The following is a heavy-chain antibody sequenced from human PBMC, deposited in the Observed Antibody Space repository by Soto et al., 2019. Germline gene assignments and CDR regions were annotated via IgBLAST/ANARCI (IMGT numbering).Heavy chain of an antibody. D-gene: IGHD3-3*01. CDR3: AKDRFWTPKDYYYGMDV. CDR2: MYHSGNT. J-gene: IGHJ6*02. V-gene: IGHV4-30-2*01. CDR1: GGSITSGGYS. Sequence: SETLSLTCAVSGGSITSGGYSWGWIRQPPGQGLEWIGYMYHSGNTYYNPSLKGRVTISLDHSRNQFSLRLNSVTAADTAVYYCAKDRFWTPKDYYYGMDVWGQGTTVTVSS.